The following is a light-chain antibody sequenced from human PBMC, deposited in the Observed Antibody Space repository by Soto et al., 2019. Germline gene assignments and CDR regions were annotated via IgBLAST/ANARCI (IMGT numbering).Light chain of an antibody. V-gene: IGLV1-40*01. CDR3: QSYDSSLSAL. CDR2: GNS. Sequence: QSVLTQPPSVSGAPGHRGTISCTGSSSNIGAGYDVHWYQQLPGTAPKLLIYGNSNRPSGVPDRFSGSKSGTSASLAITGLQAEDEADYYCQSYDSSLSALFGGGTKLTVL. J-gene: IGLJ3*02. CDR1: SSNIGAGYD.